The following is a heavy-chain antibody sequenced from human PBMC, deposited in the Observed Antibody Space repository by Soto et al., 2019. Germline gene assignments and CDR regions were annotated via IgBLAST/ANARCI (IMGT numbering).Heavy chain of an antibody. CDR2: IYYSGST. V-gene: IGHV4-59*01. CDR3: ARENRPSYYDFWSGYYSLGDWFDP. J-gene: IGHJ5*02. CDR1: GGSISSYY. Sequence: SETLSLTCTVSGGSISSYYWSWIRQPPGKGLEWIGYIYYSGSTNYNPSLKSRVTISVDTSKNQFSLKLSSVTAADTAVYYCARENRPSYYDFWSGYYSLGDWFDPWGQGTLVTVSS. D-gene: IGHD3-3*01.